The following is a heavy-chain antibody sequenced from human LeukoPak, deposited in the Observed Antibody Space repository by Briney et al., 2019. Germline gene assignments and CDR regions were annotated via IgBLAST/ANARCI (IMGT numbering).Heavy chain of an antibody. J-gene: IGHJ5*02. CDR3: ARGSGWYDP. Sequence: SETLSLTCSVSGGSIGTYYWSWIRQSPEKGLEWIGYIHKSGSTSYNPSLKSRVTMSVDTAKNQFSLNLTSVTAADTAVYSCARGSGWYDPWGQGTLVTVSS. CDR2: IHKSGST. D-gene: IGHD6-19*01. V-gene: IGHV4-59*01. CDR1: GGSIGTYY.